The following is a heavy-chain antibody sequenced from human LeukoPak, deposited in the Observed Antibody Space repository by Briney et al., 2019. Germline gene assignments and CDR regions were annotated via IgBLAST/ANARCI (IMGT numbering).Heavy chain of an antibody. J-gene: IGHJ6*04. V-gene: IGHV3-48*03. CDR3: AELGITMIGGV. CDR1: GFTFSGYE. D-gene: IGHD3-10*02. Sequence: GGSLRLSCAASGFTFSGYEMNWVLQAPGKGLEWVSYISSSGSTIYYADSVKGRFTISRDNAKNSLYLQMNSLRAEDTAVYYCAELGITMIGGVWGKGTTVTISS. CDR2: ISSSGSTI.